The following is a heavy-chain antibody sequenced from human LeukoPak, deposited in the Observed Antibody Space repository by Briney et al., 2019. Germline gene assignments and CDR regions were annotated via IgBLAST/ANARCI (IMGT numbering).Heavy chain of an antibody. Sequence: GGSLRLSCAASGFTFSSYSMNWVRQAPGKGLEWVSFISSSSRYIYYADSVKGRFTISRDNAKNSLYLQMNSLRAEDTAVYYCARGYYDSSGYYLRWFDPWGQGTLVTVSS. CDR2: ISSSSRYI. D-gene: IGHD3-22*01. J-gene: IGHJ5*02. CDR3: ARGYYDSSGYYLRWFDP. CDR1: GFTFSSYS. V-gene: IGHV3-21*01.